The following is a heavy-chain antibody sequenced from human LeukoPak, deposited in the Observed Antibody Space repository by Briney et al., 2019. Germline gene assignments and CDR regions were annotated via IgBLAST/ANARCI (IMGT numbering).Heavy chain of an antibody. Sequence: ASVKVSCKVSGYTLTELSMHWVRQAPGKGLEWMGGFDPEDGETIYAQKFQGRVTMTEDTSTDTAYMELSSLRTEDTAVYYCATRGLPFGGVIGAFDIWGQGTMVTVSS. D-gene: IGHD3-16*01. J-gene: IGHJ3*02. CDR3: ATRGLPFGGVIGAFDI. CDR1: GYTLTELS. CDR2: FDPEDGET. V-gene: IGHV1-24*01.